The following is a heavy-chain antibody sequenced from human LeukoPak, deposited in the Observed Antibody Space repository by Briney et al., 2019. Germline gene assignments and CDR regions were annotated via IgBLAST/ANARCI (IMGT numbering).Heavy chain of an antibody. CDR2: IYSGGST. D-gene: IGHD4/OR15-4a*01. CDR1: GFTVSSNY. CDR3: ARDPGGAKFDY. V-gene: IGHV3-53*01. J-gene: IGHJ4*02. Sequence: AGGSLRLSCAASGFTVSSNYMSWVRQAPGKGLEWVSVIYSGGSTAYAASVKGRFTISRDNSKNTLYLQLNSLRAEDTAVFYCARDPGGAKFDYWGQGTLVTVSS.